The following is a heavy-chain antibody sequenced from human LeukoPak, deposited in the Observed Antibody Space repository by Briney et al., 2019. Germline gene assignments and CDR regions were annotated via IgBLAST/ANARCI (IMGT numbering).Heavy chain of an antibody. V-gene: IGHV3-48*04. D-gene: IGHD6-6*01. Sequence: GGSLRLSCAASGFTFSSYAMSWVRQAPGKGLEWVSYISSSGSTIYYADSVKGRFTISRDNAKNSLYLQMNSLRAEDTAVYYCARGIVSSSSTYYYYYYMDVWGKGTTVTVSS. CDR3: ARGIVSSSSTYYYYYYMDV. J-gene: IGHJ6*03. CDR2: ISSSGSTI. CDR1: GFTFSSYA.